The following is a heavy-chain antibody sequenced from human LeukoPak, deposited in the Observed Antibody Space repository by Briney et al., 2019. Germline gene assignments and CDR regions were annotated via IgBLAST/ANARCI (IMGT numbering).Heavy chain of an antibody. CDR1: GFTFSSYT. CDR2: ISSSSDYI. D-gene: IGHD1-20*01. J-gene: IGHJ6*03. CDR3: ARDPRYNWNGGGYYYYMDV. V-gene: IGHV3-21*01. Sequence: GGSLRLSRAASGFTFSSYTMNWVRQAPGKGLEWVSSISSSSDYIYYADSVKGRFTISRDNAKNSLYLQMNYLRAEDTAVYYCARDPRYNWNGGGYYYYMDVWGKGTTVTVSS.